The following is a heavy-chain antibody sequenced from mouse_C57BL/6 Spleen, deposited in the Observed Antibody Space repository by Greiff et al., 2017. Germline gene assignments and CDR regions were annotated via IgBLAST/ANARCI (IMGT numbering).Heavy chain of an antibody. J-gene: IGHJ2*01. CDR3: TAYYYGSSSWYFDY. CDR2: IDPETGGT. CDR1: GYTFTDYE. Sequence: QVQLKQSGAELVRPGASVTLSCKASGYTFTDYEMHWVKQTPVHGLEWIGAIDPETGGTAYNQKFKGKAILTADKSSSTAYMELRSLTSEDSAVYYCTAYYYGSSSWYFDYWGQGTTRTVSS. D-gene: IGHD1-1*01. V-gene: IGHV1-15*01.